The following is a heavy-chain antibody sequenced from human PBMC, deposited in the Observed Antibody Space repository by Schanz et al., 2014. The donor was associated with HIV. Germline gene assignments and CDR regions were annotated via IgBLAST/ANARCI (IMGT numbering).Heavy chain of an antibody. D-gene: IGHD5-18*01. CDR3: ASGRFDTVIWWGDAFLI. J-gene: IGHJ3*02. CDR1: GGTFSNYA. Sequence: VQLEQSGAEVKKPGSSVKVSCKTSGGTFSNYAISWVRQAPGQGLEWMGGIIPVSGTASYAQMFQGRVKIIADKSTSTAYMELSSLRSEDTAMYYCASGRFDTVIWWGDAFLIWGRGTMVTVSS. V-gene: IGHV1-69*06. CDR2: IIPVSGTA.